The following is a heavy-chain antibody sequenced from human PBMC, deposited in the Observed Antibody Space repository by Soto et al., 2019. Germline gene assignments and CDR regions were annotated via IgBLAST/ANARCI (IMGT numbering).Heavy chain of an antibody. CDR3: ASDTVTQTYYSYGMDV. CDR1: GGTFSSYA. Sequence: QVQLVQSGAEVKKPGSSVKVSCKASGGTFSSYAISWVRQAPGQGLEWMGGIIPIFGTANYAQKFQGRVTITADESTSTADMELSSLRSEDTAVYYCASDTVTQTYYSYGMDVWGQGTTVTVSS. J-gene: IGHJ6*02. V-gene: IGHV1-69*12. D-gene: IGHD4-17*01. CDR2: IIPIFGTA.